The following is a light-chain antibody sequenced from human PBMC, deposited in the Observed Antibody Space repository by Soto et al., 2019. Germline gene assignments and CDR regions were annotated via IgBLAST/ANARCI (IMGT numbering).Light chain of an antibody. J-gene: IGKJ2*01. V-gene: IGKV3-15*01. CDR1: QSVSTS. CDR3: QHCNHLPHT. Sequence: DIVMTQSPATLSASPGDRATLSCRASQSVSTSLDWHQQKPGKPPRLLIYDASTMSTGIPARFSGSGSGTDFTLTISSLQSEDFAVYYCQHCNHLPHTFGQGTKLEIK. CDR2: DAS.